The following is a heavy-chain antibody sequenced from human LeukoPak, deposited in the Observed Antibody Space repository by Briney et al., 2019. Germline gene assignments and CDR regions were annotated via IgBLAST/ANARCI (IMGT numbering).Heavy chain of an antibody. J-gene: IGHJ6*03. CDR2: INHSGST. CDR3: ARGGPPYGYYYYYMDV. CDR1: GGSFSGYY. V-gene: IGHV4-34*01. Sequence: SETLSLTCAVYGGSFSGYYWSWIRQPPGKRLEWIGEINHSGSTNYNPSLKSRVTISVDTSKNQLSLKLSSVTAADTAVYYCARGGPPYGYYYYYMDVWGKGTTVTVSS. D-gene: IGHD3-10*01.